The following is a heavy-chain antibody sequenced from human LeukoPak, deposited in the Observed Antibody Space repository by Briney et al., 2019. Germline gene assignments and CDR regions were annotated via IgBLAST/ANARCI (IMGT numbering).Heavy chain of an antibody. CDR2: IRYDGSNK. V-gene: IGHV3-30*02. CDR1: GFTFSSYG. Sequence: PGGSLRLSCAASGFTFSSYGMHWVRQAPGKGLEWVAFIRYDGSNKYYADSVKGRFTISRDNSKNTLYLQMNSLRAEDTAVYYCAKEFVDIVVVPAAAFDYWGQGTLVTVSS. J-gene: IGHJ4*02. D-gene: IGHD2-2*01. CDR3: AKEFVDIVVVPAAAFDY.